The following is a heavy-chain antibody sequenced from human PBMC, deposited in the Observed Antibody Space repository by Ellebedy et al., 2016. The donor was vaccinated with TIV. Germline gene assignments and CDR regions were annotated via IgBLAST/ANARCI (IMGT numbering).Heavy chain of an antibody. J-gene: IGHJ4*02. Sequence: GESLKISCAASGFTFSSYWMSWVRQAPGKGLVWLSRINRDGSSANYADSVKGRFSISRDNSKNTLYVQMNSLRAEDTAVYYCARGGRDQWLIDYWGQGTLVTVSS. D-gene: IGHD6-19*01. CDR2: INRDGSSA. CDR3: ARGGRDQWLIDY. V-gene: IGHV3-74*01. CDR1: GFTFSSYW.